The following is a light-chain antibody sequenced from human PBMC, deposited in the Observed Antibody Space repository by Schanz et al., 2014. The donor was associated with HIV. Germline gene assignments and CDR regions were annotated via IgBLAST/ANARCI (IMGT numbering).Light chain of an antibody. V-gene: IGKV4-1*01. CDR2: WAS. Sequence: DIVMTQSPDSLAVSLGERATISCKSSQSVLHSSHNKNYLAWYQHRPGQPPKLLMYWASTRESGVPDRFSGSGSGTDFTLTISSLQAEDVAVYYCQQYYSTPLQVTFGGGTKVDIK. CDR3: QQYYSTPLQVT. CDR1: QSVLHSSHNKNY. J-gene: IGKJ4*01.